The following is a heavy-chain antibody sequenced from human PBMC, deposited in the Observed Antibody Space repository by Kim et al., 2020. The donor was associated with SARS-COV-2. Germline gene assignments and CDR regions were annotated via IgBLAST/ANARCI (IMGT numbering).Heavy chain of an antibody. Sequence: GESLKISCKGSGYSFTSYWISWVRQMPGKGLEWMGRIDPSDSYTNYSPSFQGHVTISADKSISTAYLQWSSLKASDTAMYYCARHAGGWSNFDYWGQGTLVTVSS. CDR2: IDPSDSYT. CDR1: GYSFTSYW. V-gene: IGHV5-10-1*01. J-gene: IGHJ4*02. CDR3: ARHAGGWSNFDY. D-gene: IGHD6-19*01.